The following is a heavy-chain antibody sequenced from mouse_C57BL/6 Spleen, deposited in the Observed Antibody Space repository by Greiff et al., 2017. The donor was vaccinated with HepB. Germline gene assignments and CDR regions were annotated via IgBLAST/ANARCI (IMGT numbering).Heavy chain of an antibody. D-gene: IGHD4-1*02. CDR2: ISSGSSTI. J-gene: IGHJ4*01. CDR3: ARGANWVGYYAMDY. CDR1: GFTFSDYG. V-gene: IGHV5-17*01. Sequence: EVQVVESGGGLVKPGGSLKLSCAASGFTFSDYGMHWVRQAPEKGLEWVAYISSGSSTIYYADTVKGRFTISRDNAKNTLFLQMTSLRSEDTAMYYCARGANWVGYYAMDYWGQGTSVTVSS.